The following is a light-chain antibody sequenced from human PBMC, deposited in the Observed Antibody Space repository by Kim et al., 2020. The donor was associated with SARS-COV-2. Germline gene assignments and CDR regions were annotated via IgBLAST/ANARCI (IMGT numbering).Light chain of an antibody. CDR2: GAS. Sequence: AVSPGERATLSGRASQSVSSNLAWYQQKPGQAPRLLIYGASTRATGIPATFSGSGSGTEFTLTISSLQSEDFAVYYCQQYNTWPSFGQGTKVDIK. CDR1: QSVSSN. J-gene: IGKJ1*01. V-gene: IGKV3D-15*01. CDR3: QQYNTWPS.